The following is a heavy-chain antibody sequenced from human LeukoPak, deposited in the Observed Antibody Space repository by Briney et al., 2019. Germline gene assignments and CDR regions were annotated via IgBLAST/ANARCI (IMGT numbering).Heavy chain of an antibody. D-gene: IGHD5-12*01. CDR1: GSSISSGGYY. V-gene: IGHV4-31*03. J-gene: IGHJ4*02. Sequence: SETLSLTCTVSGSSISSGGYYWSWIRQHPGKGLEWIGNIYSSGNTYYNASLKSRVIMSVDTSKNHFSLKLSSVTAADTAVYYCARVTPPQGYTTSGYYFDYWGQGTLVTVSS. CDR2: IYSSGNT. CDR3: ARVTPPQGYTTSGYYFDY.